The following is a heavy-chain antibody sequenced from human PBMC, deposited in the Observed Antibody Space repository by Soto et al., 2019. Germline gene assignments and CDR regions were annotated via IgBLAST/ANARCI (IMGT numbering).Heavy chain of an antibody. CDR1: GYTFTGYG. CDR2: ISVFNGNT. J-gene: IGHJ3*01. CDR3: GRDGSGGIIDA. Sequence: QVQLVQSGAEVKKPGASVKVSCKTSGYTFTGYGINWVRQAPGHGREWMGWISVFNGNTKYGQNIQDRVIMTTDTSTSTAYMEMRSLRSDDTAVYFCGRDGSGGIIDAWGQGTMLIVS. V-gene: IGHV1-18*01. D-gene: IGHD2-15*01.